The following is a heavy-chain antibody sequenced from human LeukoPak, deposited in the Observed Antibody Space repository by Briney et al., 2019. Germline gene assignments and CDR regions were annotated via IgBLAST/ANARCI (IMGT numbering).Heavy chain of an antibody. D-gene: IGHD3-22*01. J-gene: IGHJ4*02. CDR1: GFAFSSYS. CDR2: ITSSSSAI. CDR3: ARKSGSSGYPFDY. Sequence: PRGSLRLSCAASGFAFSSYSMNWVRQAPGKGLEWVSYITSSSSAIYYADSVKGRFTISRDNAKNSLYLQMNSLRAEDTAVYYCARKSGSSGYPFDYWGQGTVVTVSS. V-gene: IGHV3-48*01.